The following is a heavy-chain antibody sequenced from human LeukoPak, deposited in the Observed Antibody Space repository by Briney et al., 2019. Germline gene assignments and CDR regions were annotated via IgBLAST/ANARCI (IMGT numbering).Heavy chain of an antibody. CDR3: AKAPEPDNYYGSGR. CDR1: GFTFSTCG. V-gene: IGHV3-30*18. Sequence: PGGSLRLSCAASGFTFSTCGMHWVRQAPGKGLEWVAVISYDGSDKYYADSVKGRFTISRDNSKNTLYLQMNSLRAEDTAVYYCAKAPEPDNYYGSGRWGQGTLVTVSS. D-gene: IGHD3-10*01. CDR2: ISYDGSDK. J-gene: IGHJ4*02.